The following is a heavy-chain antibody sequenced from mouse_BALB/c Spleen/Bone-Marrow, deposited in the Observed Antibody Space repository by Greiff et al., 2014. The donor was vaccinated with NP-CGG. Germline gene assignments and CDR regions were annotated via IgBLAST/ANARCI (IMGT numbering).Heavy chain of an antibody. Sequence: EVQLQQSGPELVKPGASVMISCKASGYTFTDYNMHWVKQSHGKSLEWIGYIYPYNGGTGYNQKFKSKSTLTVDNSSSTAYMELRSLTSEDSAVYYCARGYSWYFDVWGAGTTVTVSS. J-gene: IGHJ1*01. CDR1: GYTFTDYN. D-gene: IGHD2-3*01. CDR2: IYPYNGGT. CDR3: ARGYSWYFDV. V-gene: IGHV1S29*02.